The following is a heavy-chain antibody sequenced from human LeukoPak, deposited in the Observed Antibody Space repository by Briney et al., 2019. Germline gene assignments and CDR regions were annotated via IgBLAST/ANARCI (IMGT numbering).Heavy chain of an antibody. CDR2: IYYSGST. CDR1: GGSISSYY. V-gene: IGHV4-59*01. Sequence: SETLSLTCTVSGGSISSYYWSWIRQPPGKGLEWIGYIYYSGSTNYNPSLKSRVTISVDTSKNQFSLKLGSVTAADTAVYYCARVKLERRHDAFDIWGQGTMVTVSS. D-gene: IGHD1-1*01. CDR3: ARVKLERRHDAFDI. J-gene: IGHJ3*02.